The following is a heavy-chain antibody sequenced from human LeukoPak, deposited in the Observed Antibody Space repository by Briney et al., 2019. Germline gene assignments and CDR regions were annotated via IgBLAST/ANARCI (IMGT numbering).Heavy chain of an antibody. V-gene: IGHV1-8*03. J-gene: IGHJ4*02. Sequence: ASVKVSCKASGYTFTSYDINWVRQATGQGLEWMGWMNPNSGNTGYAQKFQGRVTVTRNTSISTAYMELSSLRSEGTAVYYCARGLGYCSGGSCYPRWGQGTLVTVSS. CDR2: MNPNSGNT. CDR1: GYTFTSYD. CDR3: ARGLGYCSGGSCYPR. D-gene: IGHD2-15*01.